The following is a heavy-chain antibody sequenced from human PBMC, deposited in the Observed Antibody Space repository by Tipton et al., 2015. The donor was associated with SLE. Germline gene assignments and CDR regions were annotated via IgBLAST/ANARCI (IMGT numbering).Heavy chain of an antibody. Sequence: TLSLTCAVSGYSISSGYYWGWIRQPPGKGLEWIGSIHHSGSTYYNPSLKSRVTISVDTSKNQFSLRLTSVTAADTAVYYCASEGDGYNSFGYWGQGALVTVSS. CDR1: GYSISSGYY. D-gene: IGHD5-24*01. CDR2: IHHSGST. V-gene: IGHV4-38-2*01. J-gene: IGHJ4*02. CDR3: ASEGDGYNSFGY.